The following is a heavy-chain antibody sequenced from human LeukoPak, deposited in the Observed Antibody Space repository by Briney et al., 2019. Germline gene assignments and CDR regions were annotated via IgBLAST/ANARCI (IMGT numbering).Heavy chain of an antibody. Sequence: SETLSLTCTVSGGSISSYYWSWIRQPPGKGLEWIGYIYYSGSTNYNPSLKSRVTISVDTSKNQFSLKLSSVTAADTAVYYCARDRGLYGSGSRYYYYYGMDVWGQGTTVTVSS. J-gene: IGHJ6*02. CDR2: IYYSGST. V-gene: IGHV4-59*01. CDR1: GGSISSYY. D-gene: IGHD3-10*01. CDR3: ARDRGLYGSGSRYYYYYGMDV.